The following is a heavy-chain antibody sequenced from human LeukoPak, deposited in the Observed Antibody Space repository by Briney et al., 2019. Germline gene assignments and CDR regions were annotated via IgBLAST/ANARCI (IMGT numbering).Heavy chain of an antibody. Sequence: GGSLRLSCAASGFTFSSYGMHWVRQAPGKGLEWVAFIRYDGSNKYYADSVKGRFTISRDNAKNSLYLQMNSLRAEDTAVYYCARDFADYDSSGYYGYWGQGTLVTVSS. CDR2: IRYDGSNK. CDR3: ARDFADYDSSGYYGY. D-gene: IGHD3-22*01. V-gene: IGHV3-30*02. J-gene: IGHJ4*02. CDR1: GFTFSSYG.